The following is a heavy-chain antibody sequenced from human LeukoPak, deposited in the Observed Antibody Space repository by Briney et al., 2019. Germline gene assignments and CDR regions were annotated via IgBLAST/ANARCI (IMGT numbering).Heavy chain of an antibody. CDR2: IYASGST. J-gene: IGHJ6*03. CDR1: GASISSGSHY. CDR3: ARGLQNYGDAQGPFDYYYYMDV. V-gene: IGHV4-61*02. Sequence: SETLSLTCTVSGASISSGSHYWSWIRQPAGRGLEWIGRIYASGSTSYNPSLKSRVTMSLDTSKNQFSLKLSSVTAADTAVYYCARGLQNYGDAQGPFDYYYYMDVWGKGTTVTVSS. D-gene: IGHD4-17*01.